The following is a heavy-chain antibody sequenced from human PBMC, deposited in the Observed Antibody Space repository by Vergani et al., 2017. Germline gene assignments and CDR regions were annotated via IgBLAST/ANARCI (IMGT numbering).Heavy chain of an antibody. D-gene: IGHD3-10*01. J-gene: IGHJ6*02. CDR3: ARELYYYGSGSYRYYYYGMDV. V-gene: IGHV1-69*08. CDR2: IIPILGIA. Sequence: QVQLVQSGAEVKKPGSSVKVSCKASGGTFSSYTISWVRQAPGQGLEWMGRIIPILGIANYAQKFQGRVTITADKSTSTDYMELSSLRSEDTAVYYCARELYYYGSGSYRYYYYGMDVWGQGTTVTVSS. CDR1: GGTFSSYT.